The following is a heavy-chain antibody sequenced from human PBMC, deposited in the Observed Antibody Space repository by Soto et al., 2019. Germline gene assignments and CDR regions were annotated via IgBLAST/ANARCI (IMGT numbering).Heavy chain of an antibody. D-gene: IGHD3-22*01. V-gene: IGHV3-30*18. CDR1: GVTFSSYG. Sequence: QVQLVESGGGVVQPGRSLSLSCAASGVTFSSYGMHWVRQAPGKGLEWVAVISYDGSNKYYADSVNGRFTISRDNSKNTMYLQMNSLRSADTAVYYCAKGSTMIVVVTPHGSRDVWGQGPTVTVSS. CDR3: AKGSTMIVVVTPHGSRDV. J-gene: IGHJ6*01. CDR2: ISYDGSNK.